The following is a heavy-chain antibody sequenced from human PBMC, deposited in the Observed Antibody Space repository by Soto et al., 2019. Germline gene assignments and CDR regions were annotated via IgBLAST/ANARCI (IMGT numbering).Heavy chain of an antibody. CDR3: ARDPGDIVVVVAATVTPLDY. V-gene: IGHV1-18*01. D-gene: IGHD2-15*01. J-gene: IGHJ4*02. CDR1: GYTFTSYG. Sequence: ASVKVSCKASGYTFTSYGISWVRQAPGQGLEWMGWISAYNGNTNYAQKLQGRVTMTTDTSTSTAYMELRSLRSDDTAVYFCARDPGDIVVVVAATVTPLDYWGQGTLVTVSS. CDR2: ISAYNGNT.